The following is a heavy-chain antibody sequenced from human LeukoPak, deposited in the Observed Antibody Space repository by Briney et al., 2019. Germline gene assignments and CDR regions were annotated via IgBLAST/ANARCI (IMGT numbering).Heavy chain of an antibody. CDR3: ATSTPRIAVAGTGPAFDY. J-gene: IGHJ4*02. Sequence: ASVKVSCKASGYTFSGYQMHWVRQAPGQGLEWMGWINPNSGDTDYAQKFQGRVTMTRDTSISTAYMELTRLRSDDTAVYYCATSTPRIAVAGTGPAFDYWGQGTLVTVSS. CDR2: INPNSGDT. CDR1: GYTFSGYQ. V-gene: IGHV1-2*02. D-gene: IGHD6-19*01.